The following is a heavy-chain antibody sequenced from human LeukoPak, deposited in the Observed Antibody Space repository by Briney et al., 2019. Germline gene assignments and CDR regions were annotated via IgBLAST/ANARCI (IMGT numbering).Heavy chain of an antibody. CDR2: INPKSGDT. J-gene: IGHJ4*02. V-gene: IGHV1-2*02. D-gene: IGHD3-10*01. Sequence: EASVKVSCKASGYTFTGHYMHWVRQAPGQGLEWMGWINPKSGDTNYAQKLQGRVTMTTDTSTSTAYMELRSLRSDDTAVYYCARDLMGPPWQLLWFGELWTDYFDYWGQGTLVTVSS. CDR1: GYTFTGHY. CDR3: ARDLMGPPWQLLWFGELWTDYFDY.